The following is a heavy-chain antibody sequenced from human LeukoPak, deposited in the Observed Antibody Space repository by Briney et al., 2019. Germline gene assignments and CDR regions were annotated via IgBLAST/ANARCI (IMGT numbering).Heavy chain of an antibody. CDR1: GFTFSSYW. CDR3: ARDMGTMVRGVMDY. CDR2: MNSDDSST. J-gene: IGHJ4*02. D-gene: IGHD3-10*01. Sequence: GGSLRLSCAASGFTFSSYWMHWVRQAPGKGLVWVSHMNSDDSSTNYADSVKGRFTIFRDNAKNTLYLQMNSLRAEDTAVYYCARDMGTMVRGVMDYWGQGTLVTVSS. V-gene: IGHV3-74*01.